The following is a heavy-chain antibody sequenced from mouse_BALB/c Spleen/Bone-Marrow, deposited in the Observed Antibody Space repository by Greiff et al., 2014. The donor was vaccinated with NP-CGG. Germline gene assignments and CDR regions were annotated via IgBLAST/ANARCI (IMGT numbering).Heavy chain of an antibody. D-gene: IGHD1-1*01. V-gene: IGHV1-26*01. CDR3: ARRGGSIYAMDY. J-gene: IGHJ4*01. CDR2: INPNNGGN. CDR1: GYTFTEYT. Sequence: VQLQQSGPELVKPGASVKISCKTSGYTFTEYTMHWVKQSHGKSLEWIGGINPNNGGNSYNQKFKGKATLTVDKYSSTAYMELRSMTSEDSAVEYCARRGGSIYAMDYWGQGTSVTVSS.